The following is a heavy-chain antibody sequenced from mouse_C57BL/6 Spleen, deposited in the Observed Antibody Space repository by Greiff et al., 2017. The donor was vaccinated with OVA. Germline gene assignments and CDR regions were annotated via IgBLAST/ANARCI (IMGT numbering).Heavy chain of an antibody. D-gene: IGHD4-1*01. V-gene: IGHV5-17*01. CDR1: GFTFSDYG. Sequence: EVKVVESGGGLVKPGGSLKLSCAASGFTFSDYGMHWVRQAPEKGLEWVAYISSGSSTIYYADTVKGRFTISRDNAKNTLFLQMTSLRSEDTAMYYCARTNWDHYYAMDYWGQGTSVTVSS. J-gene: IGHJ4*01. CDR3: ARTNWDHYYAMDY. CDR2: ISSGSSTI.